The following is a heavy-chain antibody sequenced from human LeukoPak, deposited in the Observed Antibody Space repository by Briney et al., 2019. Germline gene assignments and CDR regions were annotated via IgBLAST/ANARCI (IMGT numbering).Heavy chain of an antibody. CDR3: ARGIAAARRPQGPYYYYGMDV. J-gene: IGHJ6*02. CDR2: IIPIFGTA. V-gene: IGHV1-69*13. Sequence: ASVKVSCRASGGTFSSYAISWVRQAPGRGLEWMGGIIPIFGTANYAQKFQGRVTITADESTSTAYMELSSLRSEDTAVYYCARGIAAARRPQGPYYYYGMDVWGQGTTVTVSS. D-gene: IGHD6-13*01. CDR1: GGTFSSYA.